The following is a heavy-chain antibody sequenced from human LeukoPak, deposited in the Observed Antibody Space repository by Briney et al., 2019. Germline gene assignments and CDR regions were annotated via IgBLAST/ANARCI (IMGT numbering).Heavy chain of an antibody. J-gene: IGHJ4*02. CDR2: IYYSGST. CDR1: GGSICSYY. CDR3: ARVDHYDILTGYPDY. D-gene: IGHD3-9*01. Sequence: SETLSLTXTVSGGSICSYYWSWIRQPPGKGLEWIGYIYYSGSTNYNPSLKSRVTISVDTSKNQFSLKLSSVTAADTAVYYCARVDHYDILTGYPDYWGQGTLVTVSS. V-gene: IGHV4-59*01.